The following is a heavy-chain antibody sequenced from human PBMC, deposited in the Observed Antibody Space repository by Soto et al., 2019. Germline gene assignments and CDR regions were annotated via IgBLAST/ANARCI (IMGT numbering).Heavy chain of an antibody. V-gene: IGHV2-5*02. CDR3: AHRRSKGDFDL. CDR1: GFSLSTTGMG. Sequence: QITLKESGPTLVKPTQTLTLTCTFSGFSLSTTGMGVGWIRQPPGKALEWLARLYWDDDKHYSPFLKSRLTTPKGATKNQMDLTMTNMDPVDAATYYCAHRRSKGDFDLWGQGTLVTVSS. CDR2: LYWDDDK. J-gene: IGHJ5*02.